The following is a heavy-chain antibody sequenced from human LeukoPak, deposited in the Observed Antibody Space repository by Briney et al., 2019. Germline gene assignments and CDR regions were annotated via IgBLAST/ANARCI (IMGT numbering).Heavy chain of an antibody. J-gene: IGHJ3*02. CDR1: GYSFINYW. D-gene: IGHD1-26*01. V-gene: IGHV5-51*01. CDR2: VYPGDSET. CDR3: ARIYSGSYQTGGAFDI. Sequence: GESLKISCKGSGYSFINYWIGWVRQMPGKGLEYIGIVYPGDSETKYSPSFQGHVIISVDKSIDTAYLRWSSLKASDTAMYYCARIYSGSYQTGGAFDIWGQGTMVTVSS.